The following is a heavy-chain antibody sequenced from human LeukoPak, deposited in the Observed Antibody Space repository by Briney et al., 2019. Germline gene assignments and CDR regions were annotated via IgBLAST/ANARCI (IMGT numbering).Heavy chain of an antibody. V-gene: IGHV3-11*01. Sequence: PGGSLRLSCAASGFTFSDFYMSWIRQAPGKGLEWVSYIGGSGRTIYYADSVKGRFTISRDNAKNSLFLQMNSLRAEDTAVYYCYGPAAIAFFLDYWGQGTLVTVSS. CDR1: GFTFSDFY. CDR2: IGGSGRTI. D-gene: IGHD2-2*02. CDR3: YGPAAIAFFLDY. J-gene: IGHJ4*02.